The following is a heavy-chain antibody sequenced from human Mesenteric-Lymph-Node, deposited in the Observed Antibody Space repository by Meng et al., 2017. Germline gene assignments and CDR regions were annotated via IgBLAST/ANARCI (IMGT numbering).Heavy chain of an antibody. CDR2: IYTSGST. V-gene: IGHV4-61*02. Sequence: LRLSCTVSGGSISSGSYYWSWIRQPAGKGLEWIGRIYTSGSTNYNPSLKSRVTISVDTSKNQFSLKLNSVTAADTALYYCARGGDPRAYYFDYWGQGTLVTVSS. CDR1: GGSISSGSYY. CDR3: ARGGDPRAYYFDY. J-gene: IGHJ4*02. D-gene: IGHD3-10*01.